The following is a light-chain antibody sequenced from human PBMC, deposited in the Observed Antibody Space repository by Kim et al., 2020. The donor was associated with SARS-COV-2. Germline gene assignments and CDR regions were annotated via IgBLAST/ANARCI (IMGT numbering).Light chain of an antibody. CDR1: SSNSGAGYD. V-gene: IGLV1-40*01. CDR2: GNS. CDR3: QSYDSSPSRGV. J-gene: IGLJ1*01. Sequence: QRGTISCTGGSSNSGAGYDVHWYQQLPGTAPKLLIYGNSNRPSGVPDRFSGSKSGTSASLAITGLQAEDEADYYCQSYDSSPSRGVFGTGTKVTVL.